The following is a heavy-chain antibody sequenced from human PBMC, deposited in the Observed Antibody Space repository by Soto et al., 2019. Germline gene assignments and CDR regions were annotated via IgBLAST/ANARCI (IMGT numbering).Heavy chain of an antibody. CDR3: ARTSLGYGSGSSNMDV. J-gene: IGHJ6*02. Sequence: LSLTCTVSGGSISSGDYYWSWIRQPPGKGLEWIGYIYYSGSTYYNPSLKSRVTISVDTSKNQFSLKLSSVTAADTAVYYCARTSLGYGSGSSNMDVWRQGTTVTVSS. CDR2: IYYSGST. D-gene: IGHD3-10*01. CDR1: GGSISSGDYY. V-gene: IGHV4-30-4*01.